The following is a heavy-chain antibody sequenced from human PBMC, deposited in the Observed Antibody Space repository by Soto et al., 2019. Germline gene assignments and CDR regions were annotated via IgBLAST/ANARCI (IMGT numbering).Heavy chain of an antibody. CDR2: ISAYNGNT. J-gene: IGHJ6*02. V-gene: IGHV1-18*01. D-gene: IGHD2-2*01. Sequence: GASVKVSCKASGYTFTSYGISWVRQAPGQGLEWMGWISAYNGNTNYAQKLQGRVTMTTDTSTSTAYMELRSLRSDDTAVYYCAREYCSSTSCYRGSGYYYGMDVWGQGTKVTAP. CDR3: AREYCSSTSCYRGSGYYYGMDV. CDR1: GYTFTSYG.